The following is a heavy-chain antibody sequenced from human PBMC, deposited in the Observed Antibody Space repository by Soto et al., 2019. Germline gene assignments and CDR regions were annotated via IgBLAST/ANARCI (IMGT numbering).Heavy chain of an antibody. CDR1: GGTFSSYA. D-gene: IGHD6-13*01. CDR2: IIPIFGTA. Sequence: QVQLVQSGAEVKKPGSSVKVSCKASGGTFSSYAISWVRQAPGQGLEWMGGIIPIFGTANYAQKFQGRVTITADETTSTAYMELSSLRSEDTAVYYCAREKGAAAGTGTQAFDYWGQGTLVTVSS. V-gene: IGHV1-69*01. J-gene: IGHJ4*02. CDR3: AREKGAAAGTGTQAFDY.